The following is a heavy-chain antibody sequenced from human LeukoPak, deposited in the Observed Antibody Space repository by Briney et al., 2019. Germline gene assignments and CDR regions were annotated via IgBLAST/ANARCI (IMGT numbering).Heavy chain of an antibody. J-gene: IGHJ6*02. CDR1: EYTFTTYD. CDR3: ARRNSAQRPPRTMDV. V-gene: IGHV1-8*01. D-gene: IGHD6-25*01. CDR2: MNPKSGNT. Sequence: ASVKVSCKAPEYTFTTYDINWVRQATGQGLEWMGWMNPKSGNTGYAQKFQGRVTMTRNTSISTAYMELSSLRSEDTAVYYCARRNSAQRPPRTMDVWGQGTTVTVSS.